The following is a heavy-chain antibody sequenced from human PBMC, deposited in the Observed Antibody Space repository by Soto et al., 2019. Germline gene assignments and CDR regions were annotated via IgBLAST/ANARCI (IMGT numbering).Heavy chain of an antibody. J-gene: IGHJ4*02. CDR2: IWYDGSNK. CDR1: GFTFSSYG. Sequence: GGSLRLSCAASGFTFSSYGMHWVRQAPGKGLEWVAVIWYDGSNKYYADSVKGRFTISRDNSKNTLYLQMNSLRAEDTAVYYCARDPGYCSGGSCYQSVYYFDYWGQGTLVTVSS. V-gene: IGHV3-33*01. CDR3: ARDPGYCSGGSCYQSVYYFDY. D-gene: IGHD2-15*01.